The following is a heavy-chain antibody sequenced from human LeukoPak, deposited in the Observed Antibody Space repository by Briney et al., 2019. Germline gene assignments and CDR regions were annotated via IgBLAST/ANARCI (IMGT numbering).Heavy chain of an antibody. J-gene: IGHJ4*02. Sequence: PGGSLRLSCAASGFSFSSYGMHWVRQAPGKGLEWVAVIWYDGSNKYYADSVKGRFTISRDNSKNTLYLQMNSLRAEDTAVYYCARGIHRYDFWSGYNDYWGQGTLVTVSS. CDR1: GFSFSSYG. V-gene: IGHV3-33*01. CDR2: IWYDGSNK. CDR3: ARGIHRYDFWSGYNDY. D-gene: IGHD3-3*01.